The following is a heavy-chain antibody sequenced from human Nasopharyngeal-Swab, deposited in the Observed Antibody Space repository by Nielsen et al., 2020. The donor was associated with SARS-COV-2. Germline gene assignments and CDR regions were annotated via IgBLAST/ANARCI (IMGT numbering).Heavy chain of an antibody. Sequence: GSLKISCAASGFTLSNYWIHWVRQTPGKGLLWVSRINTDASRTSYADSVKGRFTISRDNSKNTLYLQMNSLRAEDTAVYYCARSPGSFFDYWGQGTLVTVSS. V-gene: IGHV3-74*01. CDR2: INTDASRT. CDR1: GFTLSNYW. D-gene: IGHD1-14*01. J-gene: IGHJ4*02. CDR3: ARSPGSFFDY.